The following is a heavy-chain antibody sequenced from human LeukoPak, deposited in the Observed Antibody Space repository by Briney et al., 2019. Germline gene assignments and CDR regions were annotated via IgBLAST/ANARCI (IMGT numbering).Heavy chain of an antibody. J-gene: IGHJ4*02. V-gene: IGHV3-15*01. CDR3: TTVEGATWPGFNY. D-gene: IGHD1-26*01. Sequence: GGSLRLSCAASGFTFSNAWMSWVRQAPGKGLEWVGRIKSKTDGGTTDYAAPVKGRFTISRDDSKNTLYLQMNSLKTEDTAVYYCTTVEGATWPGFNYWGQGTLVTVSS. CDR1: GFTFSNAW. CDR2: IKSKTDGGTT.